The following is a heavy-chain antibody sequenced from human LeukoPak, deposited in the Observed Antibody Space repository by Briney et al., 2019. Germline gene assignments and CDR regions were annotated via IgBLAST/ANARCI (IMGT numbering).Heavy chain of an antibody. V-gene: IGHV3-21*01. J-gene: IGHJ1*01. D-gene: IGHD6-13*01. CDR1: GFTFSSDS. CDR3: ARDWPTIAAAGTIPEYFQH. Sequence: GGSLRLSCAASGFTFSSDSMNWVRQAPGKGLEWVSSISSSISYIYYADSVKGRFTISRDNAKNSLYLQMNSLRAEDTAVYYCARDWPTIAAAGTIPEYFQHWGQGTLVTVSS. CDR2: ISSSISYI.